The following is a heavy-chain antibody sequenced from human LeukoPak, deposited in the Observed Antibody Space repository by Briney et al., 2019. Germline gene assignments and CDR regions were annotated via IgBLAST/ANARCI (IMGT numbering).Heavy chain of an antibody. V-gene: IGHV7-4-1*02. CDR2: INTNTGNP. Sequence: ASVKVSCKASGDTFTSYAMNWVRQAPGQGREWMGWINTNTGNPTYAQGFTGRFVFSLDTSVSTAYLQISSLKAEDTAVYYCARVPDIVVVPDYYYYYGMDVWGQGTTVTVSS. D-gene: IGHD2-2*01. CDR3: ARVPDIVVVPDYYYYYGMDV. CDR1: GDTFTSYA. J-gene: IGHJ6*02.